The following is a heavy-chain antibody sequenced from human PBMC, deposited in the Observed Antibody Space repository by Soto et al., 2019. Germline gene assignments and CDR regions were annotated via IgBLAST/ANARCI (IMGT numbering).Heavy chain of an antibody. CDR3: VRSIEGYSYFDY. V-gene: IGHV3-74*01. CDR1: GFTFSNYW. D-gene: IGHD6-6*01. J-gene: IGHJ4*02. Sequence: EVQLVESGGGLIQPGGSLRLFCAASGFTFSNYWMHWVRQVPGEGLMWVSRINSDGITSVYADSVKGRFTISRDNAKNSLFLQVNSLRAEDTAVYYCVRSIEGYSYFDYWGQGTLVTVSS. CDR2: INSDGITS.